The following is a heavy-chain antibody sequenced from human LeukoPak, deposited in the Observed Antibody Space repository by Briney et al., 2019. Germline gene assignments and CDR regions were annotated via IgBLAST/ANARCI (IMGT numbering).Heavy chain of an antibody. J-gene: IGHJ5*02. CDR2: ISSDSSYI. CDR3: ARVRVSGVPPVVNEPSDA. Sequence: PGGSLRLSCASSGFTFTYYTMNWVRQAPGQGLEWVSSISSDSSYIFYADSVKGRFTISRDNAKNSLYLQMNSLRAEDTAVYYCARVRVSGVPPVVNEPSDAWGQGTLVTVSS. CDR1: GFTFTYYT. V-gene: IGHV3-21*01. D-gene: IGHD4-23*01.